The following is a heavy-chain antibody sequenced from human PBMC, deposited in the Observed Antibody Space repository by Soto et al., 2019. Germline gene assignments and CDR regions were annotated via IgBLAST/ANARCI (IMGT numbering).Heavy chain of an antibody. Sequence: GGSLRLSCAASGFTFSRNAMSWVRQAPGKGLEWVADIDPVGSEILYVASVMGRFTISRDNSKNTLYLQMNSLRADDTAVYYCVKGSHRVLYSTSSDRYDFYSGMDVWGQGTTVTVSS. CDR1: GFTFSRNA. J-gene: IGHJ6*02. CDR2: IDPVGSEI. CDR3: VKGSHRVLYSTSSDRYDFYSGMDV. V-gene: IGHV3-7*01. D-gene: IGHD6-6*01.